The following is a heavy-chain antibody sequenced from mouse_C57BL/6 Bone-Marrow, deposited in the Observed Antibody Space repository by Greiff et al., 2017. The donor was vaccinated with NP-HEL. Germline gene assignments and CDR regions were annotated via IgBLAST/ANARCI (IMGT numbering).Heavy chain of an antibody. CDR3: AGFYYYGGY. Sequence: QVQLKQPGAELVKPGASVKLSCKASGYTFTSYWMHWVKQRPGQGLEWIGMIHPNSGSTNYNEKFKSKATLTVDKSSSTAYMQLSGLTSEDSAVYYCAGFYYYGGYWGQGTLVTVSA. J-gene: IGHJ3*02. CDR1: GYTFTSYW. V-gene: IGHV1-64*01. D-gene: IGHD1-1*01. CDR2: IHPNSGST.